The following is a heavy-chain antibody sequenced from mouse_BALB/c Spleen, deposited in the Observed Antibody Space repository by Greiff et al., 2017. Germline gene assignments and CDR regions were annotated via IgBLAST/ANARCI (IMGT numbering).Heavy chain of an antibody. CDR2: IYPGNGDT. V-gene: IGHV1-12*01. J-gene: IGHJ2*01. CDR1: GYTFTSYN. CDR3: ARWEGFLYGNYLYFDY. Sequence: QVQLQQSGAELVKPGASVKMSCKASGYTFTSYNMHWVKQTPGQGLEWIGAIYPGNGDTSYNQKFKGKATLTADKSSSTAYMQLSSLTSEDSAVYYCARWEGFLYGNYLYFDYWGQGTTLTVSS. D-gene: IGHD2-10*02.